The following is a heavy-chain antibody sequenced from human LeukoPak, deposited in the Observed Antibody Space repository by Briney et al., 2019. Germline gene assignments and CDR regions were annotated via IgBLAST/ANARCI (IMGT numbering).Heavy chain of an antibody. CDR1: GFTFSSYS. V-gene: IGHV3-21*01. CDR2: ISSSSSYI. D-gene: IGHD3-3*01. J-gene: IGHJ6*03. CDR3: ARCDFWSGHYYYYMDV. Sequence: GGSLRLSCAASGFTFSSYSMNWVRRAPGKGLEWVSSISSSSSYIYYADSVKGRFTISRDNAKNSLYLQMNSLRAEDTAVYYCARCDFWSGHYYYYMDVWGKGTTVTVSS.